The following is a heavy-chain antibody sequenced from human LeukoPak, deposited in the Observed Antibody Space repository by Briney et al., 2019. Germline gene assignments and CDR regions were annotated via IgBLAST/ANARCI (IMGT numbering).Heavy chain of an antibody. V-gene: IGHV3-7*04. CDR1: RLTFSNYW. Sequence: GGSLTLSCAPSRLTFSNYWMSWVRQATGKGLEWVANIKQEGSEKYYVDSVKGRFTIYRHNAKSSLYLQMNSMRGDDTAVYYCARGGRAYGDWGQGTLVTVSS. CDR2: IKQEGSEK. D-gene: IGHD3-16*01. J-gene: IGHJ4*02. CDR3: ARGGRAYGD.